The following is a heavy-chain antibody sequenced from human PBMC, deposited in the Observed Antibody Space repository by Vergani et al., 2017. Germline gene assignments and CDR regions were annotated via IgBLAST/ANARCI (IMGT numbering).Heavy chain of an antibody. J-gene: IGHJ6*02. CDR1: GFTFSSYG. Sequence: QVQLVESGGGVVQPGGSLRLSCAASGFTFSSYGMHWVRQAPGKGLEWVAFIRYDGSNKYYADSVKGRFTISRDNSKNTLYLQMNSLRAEDTAVYYCAKEGPSSGWYLRKYYYYYGMDVWGQGTTVTVSS. D-gene: IGHD6-19*01. V-gene: IGHV3-30*02. CDR2: IRYDGSNK. CDR3: AKEGPSSGWYLRKYYYYYGMDV.